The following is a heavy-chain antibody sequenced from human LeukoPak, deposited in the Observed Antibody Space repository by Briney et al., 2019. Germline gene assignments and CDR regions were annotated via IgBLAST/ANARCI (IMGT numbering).Heavy chain of an antibody. D-gene: IGHD3-22*01. Sequence: SETLSLTCTVSGGSISSYYWSWIRQPAGKGLEWIGRIYTSGSTNYNPSLKSRVTMSVDTSKNQFSLKLSSVTAADTAVYYCARPNYDDPTLYFDSWARGPLVPVPS. J-gene: IGHJ4*02. CDR2: IYTSGST. CDR3: ARPNYDDPTLYFDS. V-gene: IGHV4-4*07. CDR1: GGSISSYY.